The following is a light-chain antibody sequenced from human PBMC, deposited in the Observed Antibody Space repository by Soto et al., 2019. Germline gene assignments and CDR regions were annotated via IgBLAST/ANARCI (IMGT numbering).Light chain of an antibody. CDR3: CSYAGGTPPYV. CDR2: EGS. V-gene: IGLV2-23*01. Sequence: QSVLTQPASVSGSPGQSITISCTGTSSDVGSYNLVSWYQQHPGKAPKLMIYEGSERPSGVSNRFSGSKSGNTASLTISGLQAEDEADYYCCSYAGGTPPYVFGTGTKLTVL. CDR1: SSDVGSYNL. J-gene: IGLJ1*01.